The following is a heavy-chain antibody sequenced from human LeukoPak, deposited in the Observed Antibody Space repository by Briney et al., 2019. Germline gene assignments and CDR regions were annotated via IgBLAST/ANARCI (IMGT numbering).Heavy chain of an antibody. CDR1: GFTVSSNY. CDR3: AEAAGGSSDY. D-gene: IGHD3-16*01. Sequence: GGSLRLSCAASGFTVSSNYMTWVRQAPGKGLEWVAGISDSGGRTNYADSVKGRFTISRDNPKNTLYLQMNSLRAEDTAVYYCAEAAGGSSDYWGQGTLVTVSS. J-gene: IGHJ4*02. V-gene: IGHV3-23*01. CDR2: ISDSGGRT.